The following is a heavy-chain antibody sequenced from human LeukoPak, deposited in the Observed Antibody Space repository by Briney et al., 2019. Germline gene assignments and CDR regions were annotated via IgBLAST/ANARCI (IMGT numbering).Heavy chain of an antibody. Sequence: ASVKVSCKASGYTITGYYMHWVRQAPGQGLEWMGWINPNKGGSIYAQKFQGRVTMTRETSINTAYMELSRLRSDETAVYYFARKRGVGVDTNAFDMWGQGTMVTASS. J-gene: IGHJ3*02. CDR2: INPNKGGS. V-gene: IGHV1-2*02. D-gene: IGHD3-3*01. CDR3: ARKRGVGVDTNAFDM. CDR1: GYTITGYY.